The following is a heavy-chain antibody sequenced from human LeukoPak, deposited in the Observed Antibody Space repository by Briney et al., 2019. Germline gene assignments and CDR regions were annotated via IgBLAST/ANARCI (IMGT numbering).Heavy chain of an antibody. Sequence: SQTLSLTCAISGDSVSSNSAAWNWIRQSPSRGLEWLGRTYYRSKWYNDYAVSVKSRITINPDTSKNQFSLQLNSVTPEDTAVYYCARETNFNHHSSGYYYFDYWGQGTLVTVSS. V-gene: IGHV6-1*01. CDR2: TYYRSKWYN. CDR1: GDSVSSNSAA. CDR3: ARETNFNHHSSGYYYFDY. J-gene: IGHJ4*02. D-gene: IGHD3-22*01.